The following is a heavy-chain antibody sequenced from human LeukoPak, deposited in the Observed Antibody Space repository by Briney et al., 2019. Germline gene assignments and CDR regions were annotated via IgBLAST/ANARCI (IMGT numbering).Heavy chain of an antibody. V-gene: IGHV3-7*01. J-gene: IGHJ5*02. Sequence: GGSLRLSCAASGFTFSSYWMSWVRQAPGKGLEWVANIKQDGSEKYYVDSVKGRFTISRDNAKNSLYLQMNSLRAGDTAVYYCARGDYYGSGSYYFGNWFDPWGQGTLVTVSS. D-gene: IGHD3-10*01. CDR3: ARGDYYGSGSYYFGNWFDP. CDR2: IKQDGSEK. CDR1: GFTFSSYW.